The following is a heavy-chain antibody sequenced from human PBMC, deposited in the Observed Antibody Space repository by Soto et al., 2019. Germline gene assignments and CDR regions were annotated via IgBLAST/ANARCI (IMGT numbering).Heavy chain of an antibody. J-gene: IGHJ6*02. Sequence: SETLSLTCTVSGGSISHGGYYWTWIRQHPGKGLEWIGYIYYSGSTYYNPSLKSRVTISVDTSKNQFSLKLTSVTAADTAVYYCARDVTDFWSGHEGMDVWGQGTTVTVSS. D-gene: IGHD3-3*01. CDR1: GGSISHGGYY. CDR2: IYYSGST. CDR3: ARDVTDFWSGHEGMDV. V-gene: IGHV4-31*03.